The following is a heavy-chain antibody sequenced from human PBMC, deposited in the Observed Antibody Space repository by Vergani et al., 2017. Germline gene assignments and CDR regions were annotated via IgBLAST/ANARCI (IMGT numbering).Heavy chain of an antibody. V-gene: IGHV4-61*02. D-gene: IGHD3-10*01. Sequence: QVQLQESGPGLVKPSQTLSLTCTVSGDSISSGSFYWSWVRQPAGKGLEWIGRIYTSGSTTYNPSLKSRVTMSMDTSNNQFSLKVNSVTAADTAIYYCARGNVVLRGVFGNWFDPWGQGTLVTVSS. J-gene: IGHJ5*02. CDR1: GDSISSGSFY. CDR3: ARGNVVLRGVFGNWFDP. CDR2: IYTSGST.